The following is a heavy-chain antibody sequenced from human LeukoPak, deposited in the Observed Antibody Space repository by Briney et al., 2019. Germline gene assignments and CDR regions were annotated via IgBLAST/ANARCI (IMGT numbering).Heavy chain of an antibody. D-gene: IGHD1-26*01. J-gene: IGHJ3*02. CDR1: GFTFSSYE. CDR2: ISSSGSTI. V-gene: IGHV3-48*03. CDR3: AKDLRVSGSYYGDAFDI. Sequence: GGSLRLSCAASGFTFSSYETNWVRQAPGKGLEWVSYISSSGSTIYYADSVKGRFTISRDNSKNTLYLQMNSLRAEDTAVYYCAKDLRVSGSYYGDAFDIWGQGTMVTVSS.